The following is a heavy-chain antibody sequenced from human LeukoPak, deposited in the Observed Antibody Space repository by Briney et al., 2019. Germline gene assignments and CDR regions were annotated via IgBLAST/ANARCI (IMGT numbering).Heavy chain of an antibody. V-gene: IGHV3-48*03. CDR1: GFTFSSYE. J-gene: IGHJ6*03. CDR2: ISSSGSTI. Sequence: PGGSLRLSCAASGFTFSSYEMNWVRQAPGKGLEWVSYISSSGSTIYYADSVKGRFTISRDNSKNTLYLQMNSLRAEDTAVYYCARAGVTGDYYYYYMDVWGKGTTVTISS. D-gene: IGHD2-21*02. CDR3: ARAGVTGDYYYYYMDV.